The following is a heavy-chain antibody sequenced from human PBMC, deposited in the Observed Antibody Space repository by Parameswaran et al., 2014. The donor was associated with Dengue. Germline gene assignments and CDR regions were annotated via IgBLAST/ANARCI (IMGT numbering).Heavy chain of an antibody. CDR2: IRYDGSNK. CDR3: AKDLEQWLVRGLFDY. J-gene: IGHJ4*02. D-gene: IGHD6-19*01. V-gene: IGHV3-30*02. Sequence: VRQMPGKGLEWVAFIRYDGSNKYYADSVKGRFTISRDNSKNTLYLQMNSLRAEDTAVYYCAKDLEQWLVRGLFDYWGQGTLVTVSS.